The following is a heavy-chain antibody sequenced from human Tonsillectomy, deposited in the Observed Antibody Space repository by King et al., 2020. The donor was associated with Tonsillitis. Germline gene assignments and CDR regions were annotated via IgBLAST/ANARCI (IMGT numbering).Heavy chain of an antibody. CDR2: IKSKSDGGTT. Sequence: GQLVQSGGGLVKPGGSLTLSCAASGFSFSNAWMNWVRQAPGKGLEWVGRIKSKSDGGTTNYAPPVKGRFTISRDDSKSTLYLQMNSLKTEDTAVYYCTTSPSGWYDYWGQGSLVTVSS. J-gene: IGHJ4*02. V-gene: IGHV3-15*07. CDR3: TTSPSGWYDY. CDR1: GFSFSNAW. D-gene: IGHD6-19*01.